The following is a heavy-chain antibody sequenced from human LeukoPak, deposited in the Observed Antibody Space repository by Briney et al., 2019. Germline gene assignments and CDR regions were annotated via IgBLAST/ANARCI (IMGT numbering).Heavy chain of an antibody. CDR3: ARLKDYYYNYMDV. V-gene: IGHV4-39*07. CDR1: GGSINSSTDF. Sequence: KTSETLSLTCSVSGGSINSSTDFWGWIPRPPGEGLEWIGNMYYSGATYYNPSLKSRVTISVDTSKSQFSLKLSSVTAADTAVYYCARLKDYYYNYMDVWGKGTTVTVSS. J-gene: IGHJ6*03. CDR2: MYYSGAT.